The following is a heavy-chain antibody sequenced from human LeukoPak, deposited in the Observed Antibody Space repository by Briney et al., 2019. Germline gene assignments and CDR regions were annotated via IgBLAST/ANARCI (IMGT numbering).Heavy chain of an antibody. CDR3: ARDGRHYYDSSGYYNWFDP. CDR1: GGSISSGGYC. D-gene: IGHD3-22*01. CDR2: IYYSGST. J-gene: IGHJ5*02. V-gene: IGHV4-31*03. Sequence: PSETLSLTCTVSGGSISSGGYCWSWIRQHPGKGLEWIGYIYYSGSTYYNPSLKSRVTISVDTSKNQFSLKLSSVTAADTAVYYCARDGRHYYDSSGYYNWFDPWGQGTLVTVSS.